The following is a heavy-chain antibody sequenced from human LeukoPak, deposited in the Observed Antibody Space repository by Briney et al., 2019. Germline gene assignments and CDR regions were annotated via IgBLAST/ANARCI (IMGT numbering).Heavy chain of an antibody. V-gene: IGHV3-30*03. CDR3: ATKINDYAPFDI. Sequence: GGSLRLSCAASGFTFSSYGMHWVRQAPGKGLEWVAVISYDGSNKYYADSVKGRFTISRDNSKNTLYLQMNSLRAEDTAVYYCATKINDYAPFDIWGQGTMVTVSS. D-gene: IGHD2-2*01. CDR2: ISYDGSNK. J-gene: IGHJ3*02. CDR1: GFTFSSYG.